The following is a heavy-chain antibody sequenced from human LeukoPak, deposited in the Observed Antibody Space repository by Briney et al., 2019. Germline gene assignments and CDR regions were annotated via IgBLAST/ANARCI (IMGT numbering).Heavy chain of an antibody. D-gene: IGHD4-17*01. CDR2: IRYDGSNK. CDR3: ARDLNGDYPLDY. Sequence: GGSLRLSCAASGFTFSSYGMHWVRQAPGKGLEWVAFIRYDGSNKYYADSVKGRFTISRDSSKNTLYLQMNSLRAEDTAVYYCARDLNGDYPLDYWGQGTLVTVSS. V-gene: IGHV3-30*02. J-gene: IGHJ4*02. CDR1: GFTFSSYG.